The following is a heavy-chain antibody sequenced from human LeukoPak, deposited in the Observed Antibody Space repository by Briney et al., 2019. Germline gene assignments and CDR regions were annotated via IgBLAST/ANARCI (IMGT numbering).Heavy chain of an antibody. V-gene: IGHV3-23*01. CDR1: GFTFSSYA. CDR2: ISGSGGNT. Sequence: GGSLRLSCAVSGFTFSSYAMSWVRQAPGKGLEWVSSISGSGGNTFYADSVRGRFTIFRDNSKKTLYLQMNSLRVEDTAVYYCAKDPMDERGFDYWGQGTLVTVSA. J-gene: IGHJ4*02. D-gene: IGHD1-1*01. CDR3: AKDPMDERGFDY.